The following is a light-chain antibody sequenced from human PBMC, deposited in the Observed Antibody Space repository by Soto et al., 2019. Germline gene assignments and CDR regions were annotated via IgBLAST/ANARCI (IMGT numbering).Light chain of an antibody. CDR3: QHSYNTPRT. J-gene: IGKJ1*01. CDR2: GAS. Sequence: DIQMTQSPSSLSASVGDRVTITCRASQSISTYLNWYQQKPGKAPKLLIYGASSLQSGVPSRFSGSGSGTDFTLATSSLQTEDCATYDCQHSYNTPRTFGQGTKVEIK. V-gene: IGKV1-39*01. CDR1: QSISTY.